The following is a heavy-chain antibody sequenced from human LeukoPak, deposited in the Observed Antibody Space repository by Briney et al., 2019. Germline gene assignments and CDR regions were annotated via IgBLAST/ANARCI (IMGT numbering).Heavy chain of an antibody. V-gene: IGHV3-7*04. CDR1: GFTFSYYW. D-gene: IGHD3-22*01. J-gene: IGHJ4*02. CDR3: ARDEHQYYHESSLRFDY. Sequence: GSLSLSCAASGFTFSYYWMGWVRQAPGKGLEWVANIKQDGSEKYYVDSVRGRFTISRDNAKNSLYLQMNSMRAEDTAVYYCARDEHQYYHESSLRFDYWGQATLVTVCS. CDR2: IKQDGSEK.